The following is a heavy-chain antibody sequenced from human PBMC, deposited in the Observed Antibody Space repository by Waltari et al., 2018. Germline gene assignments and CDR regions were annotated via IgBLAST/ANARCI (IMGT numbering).Heavy chain of an antibody. Sequence: QVQLVQSGAEVKKPGASVKVSCKASGYTFTGYYMHWVRQAPGQGLEWMGRINPNSGGTNYAQKFQGRVTMTRDTSISTAYMELSRLRSDDTAVYYCARDEAVAASPTGFDPWGQGTLVTVSS. CDR3: ARDEAVAASPTGFDP. D-gene: IGHD6-19*01. CDR1: GYTFTGYY. CDR2: INPNSGGT. J-gene: IGHJ5*02. V-gene: IGHV1-2*06.